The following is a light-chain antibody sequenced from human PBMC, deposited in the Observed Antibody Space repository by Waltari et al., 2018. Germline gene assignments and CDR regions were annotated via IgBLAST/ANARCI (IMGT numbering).Light chain of an antibody. Sequence: QSALTQPPSASGSPGPSVTIPCTGTSSDSGGYNYVSWYQQHPGKAPNLMIYEVFKRPSGVPDRFSCSKSGTTASLTVSGLQAEDEADYYCSSYAGGNNYVVFGGGTKLTVL. CDR1: SSDSGGYNY. CDR2: EVF. J-gene: IGLJ2*01. CDR3: SSYAGGNNYVV. V-gene: IGLV2-8*01.